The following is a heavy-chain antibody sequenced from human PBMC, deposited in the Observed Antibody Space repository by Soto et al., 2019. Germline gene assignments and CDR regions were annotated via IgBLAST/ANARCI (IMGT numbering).Heavy chain of an antibody. Sequence: EVQLVESGGGLVQPGGSLRLSCAASGFTVSSNYMNWVRQAPGKGREWVSIIYGAASTYYADTVKGRFTMSRDNSKNTRYLQMNSLRAEDTTVYYCAREGPRRSRYYFDYWGQGTLVPVSS. CDR1: GFTVSSNY. V-gene: IGHV3-66*01. D-gene: IGHD6-13*01. CDR3: AREGPRRSRYYFDY. CDR2: IYGAAST. J-gene: IGHJ4*02.